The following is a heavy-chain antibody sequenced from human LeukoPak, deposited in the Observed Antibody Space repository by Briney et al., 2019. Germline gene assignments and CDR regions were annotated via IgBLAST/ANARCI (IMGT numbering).Heavy chain of an antibody. V-gene: IGHV1-69*01. D-gene: IGHD1-26*01. CDR2: IIPIFGTA. CDR3: SIGSGRGWEVDWFDI. CDR1: GGTFSSYA. J-gene: IGHJ5*02. Sequence: ASVKVSCTVSGGTFSSYAISWVRQAPGQGLEWMGGIIPIFGTAYYAHTFKGRFTITADDSKNTAYMELSSLRSEDTAVYYCSIGSGRGWEVDWFDIWGQGTLVTVSS.